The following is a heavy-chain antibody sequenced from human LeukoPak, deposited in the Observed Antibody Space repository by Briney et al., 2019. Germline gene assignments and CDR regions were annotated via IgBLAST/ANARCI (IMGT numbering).Heavy chain of an antibody. Sequence: SETLSLTCAVSGGSISSSNWWSWGRQPPGKGLEWIGEVYHSGSTNYNPSLKSRVSISVDKSKNQFSLKLSSVTAADTAVYYCARARRVVVGAPYYFDYWGQGTLFTVSS. V-gene: IGHV4-4*02. CDR1: GGSISSSNW. CDR3: ARARRVVVGAPYYFDY. J-gene: IGHJ4*02. CDR2: VYHSGST. D-gene: IGHD2-15*01.